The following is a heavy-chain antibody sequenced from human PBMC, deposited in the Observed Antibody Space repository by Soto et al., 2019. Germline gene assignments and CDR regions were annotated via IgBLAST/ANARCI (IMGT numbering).Heavy chain of an antibody. CDR1: GFTFSSYG. CDR3: ARLDCSGGSCYSGFDY. Sequence: QVQLVESGGGVVQPGRPLRLSCAASGFTFSSYGMHWVRQAPGKGLEWVAVIWYDGSNKYYADSVKGRFTISRDNSKNTLYLQMNSLRAEDTAVYYCARLDCSGGSCYSGFDYWGQGTLVTVSS. J-gene: IGHJ4*02. V-gene: IGHV3-33*01. CDR2: IWYDGSNK. D-gene: IGHD2-15*01.